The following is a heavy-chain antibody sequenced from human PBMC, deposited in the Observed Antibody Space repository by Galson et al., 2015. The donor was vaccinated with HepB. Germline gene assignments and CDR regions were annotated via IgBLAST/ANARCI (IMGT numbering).Heavy chain of an antibody. CDR1: GFTFSSYA. V-gene: IGHV3-23*01. CDR2: ISGSGGST. Sequence: SLRLSCAASGFTFSSYAMSWVRQAPGKGLEWVSAISGSGGSTYYADAVKGRFTISRDNSKNTLYLQMNSLRAEDTAVYYCAKDPSSSWYQGRWYGYYYYMDVWGKGTTVTVSS. J-gene: IGHJ6*03. D-gene: IGHD6-13*01. CDR3: AKDPSSSWYQGRWYGYYYYMDV.